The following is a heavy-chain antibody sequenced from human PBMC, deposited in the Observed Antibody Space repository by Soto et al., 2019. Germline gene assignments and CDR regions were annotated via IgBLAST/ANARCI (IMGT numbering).Heavy chain of an antibody. D-gene: IGHD2-2*01. V-gene: IGHV3-23*01. J-gene: IGHJ5*02. Sequence: GGSLRLSCAASGFTFNTYAMSWVRRAPGKGLEWVSAISGSGVYTYYADSVKGRFTISRDNSKNTLYLQMNSLRADDTAVYYCATRGLDCSSTSCYLGPWGQGTLVTVSS. CDR3: ATRGLDCSSTSCYLGP. CDR2: ISGSGVYT. CDR1: GFTFNTYA.